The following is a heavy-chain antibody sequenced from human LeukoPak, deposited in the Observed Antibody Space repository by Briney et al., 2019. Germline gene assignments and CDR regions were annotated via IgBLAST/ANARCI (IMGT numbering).Heavy chain of an antibody. V-gene: IGHV3-21*04. Sequence: GGSLRLSCAASGFTFSSYNMNWVRQAPGKGLEWVSSISTTSDYIYYADSLKGRFTISRDNAKNSLYLQMNSLRVEDAGVYYCAKAPVTSCRGAFCYPFDYWGHGTLVTVSS. D-gene: IGHD2-21*01. CDR3: AKAPVTSCRGAFCYPFDY. CDR2: ISTTSDYI. CDR1: GFTFSSYN. J-gene: IGHJ4*01.